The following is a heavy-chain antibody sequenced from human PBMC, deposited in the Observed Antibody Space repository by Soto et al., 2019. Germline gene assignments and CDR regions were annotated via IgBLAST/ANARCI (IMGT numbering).Heavy chain of an antibody. D-gene: IGHD2-2*01. J-gene: IGHJ4*02. CDR3: AKDRSSRYASDY. CDR2: ISYDGSNE. V-gene: IGHV3-30*18. CDR1: GFTFSIYG. Sequence: GGSLRLSCAASGFTFSIYGMHWVRQAPGKGLEWVAVISYDGSNEYYADSVKGRFTISRDNSKKTLYLQMNSLRAEDTAVYYCAKDRSSRYASDYWGQGTLVTVSS.